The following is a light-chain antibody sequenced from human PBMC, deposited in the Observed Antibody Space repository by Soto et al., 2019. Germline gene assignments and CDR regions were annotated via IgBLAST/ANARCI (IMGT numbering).Light chain of an antibody. CDR1: SSNIGEYD. V-gene: IGLV1-40*01. J-gene: IGLJ2*01. CDR2: GNS. CDR3: QSYDSSLSGVV. Sequence: QSVLTQPPSVSGAPGQRVTISCTGSSSNIGEYDVHWYQQLPGTAPKLLIYGNSNRPSGVPDRFSGSKSGTSASLAITGLQAEDEADYYCQSYDSSLSGVVFGGGTKVTVL.